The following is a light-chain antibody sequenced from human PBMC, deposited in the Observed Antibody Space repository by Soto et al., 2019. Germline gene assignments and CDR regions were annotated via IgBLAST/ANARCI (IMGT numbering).Light chain of an antibody. Sequence: DIQMTQSPSTLSASVGDRVIITCRASQSISSWLAWYQQKPVKAPKLLIYKASSLESGVPSMFSGSGSGTEFTLTISSLQPDDFATYYCQHYNSYSEAFGQGTKV. CDR2: KAS. J-gene: IGKJ1*01. CDR1: QSISSW. V-gene: IGKV1-5*03. CDR3: QHYNSYSEA.